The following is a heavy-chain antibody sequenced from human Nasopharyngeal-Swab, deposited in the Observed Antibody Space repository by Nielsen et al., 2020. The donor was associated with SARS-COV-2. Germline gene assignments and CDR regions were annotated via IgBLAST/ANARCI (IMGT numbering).Heavy chain of an antibody. CDR2: INPSGGST. J-gene: IGHJ4*02. Sequence: ASVKVSCKASGYTFTSYYMHWVRQAPGQGLEWMGIINPSGGSTSYAQKFQGRVTMTRDTSTSTVCMELSSLRSEDTAVYYCTTVAGSYGRFDYWGQGTLVTVSS. V-gene: IGHV1-46*03. CDR1: GYTFTSYY. D-gene: IGHD1-26*01. CDR3: TTVAGSYGRFDY.